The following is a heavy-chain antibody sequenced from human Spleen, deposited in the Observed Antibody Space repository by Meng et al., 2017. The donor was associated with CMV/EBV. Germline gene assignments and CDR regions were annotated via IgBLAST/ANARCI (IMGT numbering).Heavy chain of an antibody. CDR2: MNPNSGNT. Sequence: ASVKVSCKASGGTFSSYAISWVRQATGQGLEWMGWMNPNSGNTGYAQKFQGRVTITRNTSISTAYMELSSLRSEDTAVFYCARESGYYYGSGSPWFYYYYGMDVWGQGTTVTVSS. D-gene: IGHD3-10*01. CDR3: ARESGYYYGSGSPWFYYYYGMDV. J-gene: IGHJ6*02. CDR1: GGTFSSYA. V-gene: IGHV1-8*03.